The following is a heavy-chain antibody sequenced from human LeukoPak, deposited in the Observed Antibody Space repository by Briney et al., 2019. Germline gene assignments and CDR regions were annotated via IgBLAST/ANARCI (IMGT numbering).Heavy chain of an antibody. J-gene: IGHJ4*02. Sequence: ASVKVSCKASGYTFTSYDIDWVRQATGQGLEWMGWMNPNSGNTGYAQKFQGRVTMTRNTSISTAYMELSSLRSEDTAVYYCARMHYSSSWYDNDYWGQGTLVTVSS. D-gene: IGHD6-13*01. CDR1: GYTFTSYD. V-gene: IGHV1-8*01. CDR3: ARMHYSSSWYDNDY. CDR2: MNPNSGNT.